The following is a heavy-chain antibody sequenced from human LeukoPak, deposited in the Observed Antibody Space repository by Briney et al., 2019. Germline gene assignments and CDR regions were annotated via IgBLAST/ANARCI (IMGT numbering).Heavy chain of an antibody. CDR3: ARPMVP. CDR1: GFTFSSYA. Sequence: GGSLRLSCAASGFTFSSYAMHWVRQAPGKGLEWVAVISYDGSNKYYADSVKGRFTISRDNAKNTLYLQMNSLRAEDTAVYYCARPMVPWGQGTLVTVSS. V-gene: IGHV3-30-3*01. CDR2: ISYDGSNK. D-gene: IGHD3-10*01. J-gene: IGHJ5*02.